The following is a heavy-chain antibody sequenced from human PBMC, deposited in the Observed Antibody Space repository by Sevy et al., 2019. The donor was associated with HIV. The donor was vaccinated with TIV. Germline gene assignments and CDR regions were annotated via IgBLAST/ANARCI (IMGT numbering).Heavy chain of an antibody. CDR1: GFTFDDYG. CDR2: IIGNGVLT. J-gene: IGHJ4*02. D-gene: IGHD2-21*02. V-gene: IGHV3-20*04. CDR3: AREESCGGDCYYFDY. Sequence: GGSLRLSCAASGFTFDDYGMSWVRQAPGKGLEWVSSIIGNGVLTSYVESVKGRFTIPRDNAENSLYLQMNSLRAEDTALYFCAREESCGGDCYYFDYWGQGTLVTVSS.